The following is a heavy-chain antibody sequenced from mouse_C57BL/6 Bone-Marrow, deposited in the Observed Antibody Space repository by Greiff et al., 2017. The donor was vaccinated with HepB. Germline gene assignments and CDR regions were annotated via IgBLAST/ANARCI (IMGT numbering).Heavy chain of an antibody. CDR2: IYPRDGST. CDR3: ARSGGILTGGTY. V-gene: IGHV1-78*01. D-gene: IGHD4-1*01. Sequence: VKLMESDAELVKPGASVKISCKVSGYTFTDHTIHWMKQRPEQGLEWIGAIYPRDGSTKYNEKFKGKATLTADKSSTTAYMQLNSLTSEDSAVYFCARSGGILTGGTYWGQGTLVTVSA. CDR1: GYTFTDHT. J-gene: IGHJ3*01.